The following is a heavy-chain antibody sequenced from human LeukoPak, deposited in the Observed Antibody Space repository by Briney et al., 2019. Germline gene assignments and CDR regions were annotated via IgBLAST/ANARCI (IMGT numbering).Heavy chain of an antibody. D-gene: IGHD6-6*01. CDR1: GYSFTSYW. CDR3: ARQNGDSSSYYFDY. CDR2: IYVGDSDT. Sequence: GESLKISCQCSGYSFTSYWIGWVRQLPGKGLEWMGIIYVGDSDTRYSPSFQGQVTFSAHKSISTAYLQWSSLKASDTAMYYCARQNGDSSSYYFDYWGQGTLVTVSS. V-gene: IGHV5-51*01. J-gene: IGHJ4*02.